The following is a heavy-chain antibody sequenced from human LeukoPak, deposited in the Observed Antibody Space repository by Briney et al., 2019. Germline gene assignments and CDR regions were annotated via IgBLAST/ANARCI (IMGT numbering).Heavy chain of an antibody. CDR1: GYTFTSYG. J-gene: IGHJ4*02. V-gene: IGHV1-18*01. CDR2: ISAYNGNT. CDR3: ARVPHYYDSSGYIDY. Sequence: ASVKVSCKASGYTFTSYGISWVRQAPGQGLEWMGWISAYNGNTNYAQKLQGRVTMTTDTSTSIAYMELRSLRSDDTAVYYCARVPHYYDSSGYIDYWGQGTLVTVSS. D-gene: IGHD3-22*01.